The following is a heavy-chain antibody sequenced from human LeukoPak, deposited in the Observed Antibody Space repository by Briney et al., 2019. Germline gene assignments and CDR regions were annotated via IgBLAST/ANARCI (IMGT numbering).Heavy chain of an antibody. D-gene: IGHD3-16*01. CDR1: GGSISSSSNY. CDR2: IFYSGST. Sequence: SETLSLTCTVSGGSISSSSNYWGWIRQPPGKGLEWIGSIFYSGSTYYNPSLKSRVTISVDTSKYQVSLKLSSVTAADTAVYYCARGDPNDYVWGSYGHWGQGTLVTVSS. CDR3: ARGDPNDYVWGSYGH. J-gene: IGHJ4*02. V-gene: IGHV4-39*07.